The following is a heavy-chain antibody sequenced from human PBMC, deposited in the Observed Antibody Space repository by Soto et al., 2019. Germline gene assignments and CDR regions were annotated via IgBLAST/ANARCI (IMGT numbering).Heavy chain of an antibody. D-gene: IGHD4-17*01. V-gene: IGHV1-18*01. CDR2: ISPSNGDT. CDR3: GTTYRTTVVNRLLTGNV. Sequence: QVQLVQSGAEVRKPGASVRVSCKASGYTFSNYGIIWVRQAPGQGLEWIGWISPSNGDTNYAQKVQDRVTMTTDTSTSTAYMDRRSLRSDDSAVYFCGTTYRTTVVNRLLTGNVWGQGTTVTVSS. J-gene: IGHJ6*02. CDR1: GYTFSNYG.